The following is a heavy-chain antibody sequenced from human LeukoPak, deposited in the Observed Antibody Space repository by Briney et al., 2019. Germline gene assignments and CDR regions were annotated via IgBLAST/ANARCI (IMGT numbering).Heavy chain of an antibody. CDR3: ARRPGSGWYGRYFDL. D-gene: IGHD6-19*01. J-gene: IGHJ2*01. Sequence: SETLSLTCAVYGGSFSGYYWSWIRQPPGKGLEWIGEINHSGSTNYNPSLKSRVTISVDTSKNQFSLKLSSVTAADTAVYYFARRPGSGWYGRYFDLWGRGTLVTVSS. CDR1: GGSFSGYY. V-gene: IGHV4-34*01. CDR2: INHSGST.